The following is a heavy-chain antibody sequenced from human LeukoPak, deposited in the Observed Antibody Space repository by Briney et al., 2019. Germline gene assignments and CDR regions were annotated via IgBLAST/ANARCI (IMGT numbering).Heavy chain of an antibody. D-gene: IGHD5-12*01. Sequence: GASVKVSCKASGYTFTSYGISWVRQAPGQGLEWMGWISAYNGNTNYAQKLQGRVTMTTDTSTGTAYMELRSLRSDDTAVYYCARDRNGGYADDWFDPWGQGTLVTVSS. CDR2: ISAYNGNT. CDR3: ARDRNGGYADDWFDP. J-gene: IGHJ5*02. V-gene: IGHV1-18*01. CDR1: GYTFTSYG.